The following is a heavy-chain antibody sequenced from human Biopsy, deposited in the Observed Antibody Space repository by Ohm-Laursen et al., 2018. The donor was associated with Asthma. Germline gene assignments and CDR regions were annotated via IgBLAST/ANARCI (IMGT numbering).Heavy chain of an antibody. CDR2: IYYSGRT. V-gene: IGHV4-39*02. D-gene: IGHD6-6*01. Sequence: SETLSLTCIVSGDAMSTSGSYWGWIRQSPGKGLEWIGSIYYSGRTYYNPSLESRVTIYSNTSKNHFSLKVTSVTAADTAVYYCARAVSSSSYWYFDLWGRGDLVTVSS. CDR3: ARAVSSSSYWYFDL. CDR1: GDAMSTSGSY. J-gene: IGHJ2*01.